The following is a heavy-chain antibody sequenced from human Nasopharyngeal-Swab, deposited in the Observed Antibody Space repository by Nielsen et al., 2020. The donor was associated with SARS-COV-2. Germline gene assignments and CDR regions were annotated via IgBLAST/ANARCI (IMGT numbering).Heavy chain of an antibody. CDR3: VTIAGSGNSL. Sequence: VRQAPGKGLEWVSYISSSGSTIYYADSVKGRFTISRDNAKNSLYLQMNSLRAEDTAVYYCVTIAGSGNSLWGQGTLVTVSS. J-gene: IGHJ4*02. D-gene: IGHD2-21*01. CDR2: ISSSGSTI. V-gene: IGHV3-48*03.